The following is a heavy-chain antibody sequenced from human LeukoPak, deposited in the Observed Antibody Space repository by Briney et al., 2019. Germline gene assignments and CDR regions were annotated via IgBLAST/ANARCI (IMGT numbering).Heavy chain of an antibody. D-gene: IGHD2-21*01. CDR2: IHYSGST. CDR1: GGSMNNYY. CDR3: ARAPLALIVFDI. V-gene: IGHV4-59*01. Sequence: SSETLSLTCTVSGGSMNNYYWSWIRQPPGKGLEWIGYIHYSGSTNYNPSLKSRVTISVDTSKNQFSLKLSSVTAADTAMYYCARAPLALIVFDIWGQGTVVTVSS. J-gene: IGHJ3*02.